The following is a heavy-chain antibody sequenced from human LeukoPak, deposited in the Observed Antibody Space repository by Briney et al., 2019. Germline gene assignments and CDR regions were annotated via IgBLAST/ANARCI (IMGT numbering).Heavy chain of an antibody. CDR3: ASYRVATISDNWFDP. D-gene: IGHD5-12*01. V-gene: IGHV1-8*03. CDR1: GYTFTSYD. J-gene: IGHJ5*02. Sequence: GASVKVSCKASGYTFTSYDINWVRQATGQGLEWMGWMNPNSGNTGYAQKFQGRVTITRNTSISTAYMELSSLRSEDTAVYYCASYRVATISDNWFDPWGQGTLVTVSS. CDR2: MNPNSGNT.